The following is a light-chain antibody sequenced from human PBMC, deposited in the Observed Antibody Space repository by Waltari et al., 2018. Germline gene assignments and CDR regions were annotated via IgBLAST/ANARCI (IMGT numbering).Light chain of an antibody. CDR2: GNT. CDR1: SSNIGAGLA. CDR3: QSSDSGLSGSV. V-gene: IGLV1-40*01. Sequence: QSVLTQPPSVSGAPGQRVTISCTGSSSNIGAGLALHWYHQLPGTAPKLLIFGNTNRPSGVPHRFSGSKSGTSASLAITGLQAEDEGDYYCQSSDSGLSGSVFGTGTRVTVL. J-gene: IGLJ1*01.